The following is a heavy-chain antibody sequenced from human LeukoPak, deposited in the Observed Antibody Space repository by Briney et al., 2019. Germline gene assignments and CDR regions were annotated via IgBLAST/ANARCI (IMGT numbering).Heavy chain of an antibody. Sequence: PGRSLRLSCAASGFTFSTYIMHWVRQAPGKGLEWVAVISYDGRSKYYADSVKGRFTISRDNSKNTLYVQMNSLRAEDTAVYYCAKLSRCSSTSCYGAFDIWGQGTMVTASS. CDR3: AKLSRCSSTSCYGAFDI. V-gene: IGHV3-30-3*02. CDR2: ISYDGRSK. J-gene: IGHJ3*02. D-gene: IGHD2-2*01. CDR1: GFTFSTYI.